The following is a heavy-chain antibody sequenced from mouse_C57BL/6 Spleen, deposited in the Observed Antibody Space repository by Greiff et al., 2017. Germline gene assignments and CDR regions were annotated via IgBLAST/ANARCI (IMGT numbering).Heavy chain of an antibody. CDR1: GYTFTSYG. V-gene: IGHV1-81*01. Sequence: VQLQQSGAELARPGASVKLSCKASGYTFTSYGISWVKQRTGPGLEWIGEIYPRSGNTYYNEKFKGKATLTADKSSSTGYMELRSLTSEDSAVYFCAREASNYGFAYWGQGTLVTVSA. J-gene: IGHJ3*01. D-gene: IGHD2-5*01. CDR2: IYPRSGNT. CDR3: AREASNYGFAY.